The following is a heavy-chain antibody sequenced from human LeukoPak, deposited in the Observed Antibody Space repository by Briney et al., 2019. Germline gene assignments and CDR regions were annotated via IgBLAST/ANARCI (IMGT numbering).Heavy chain of an antibody. CDR3: ARQTGSGLFILP. CDR1: GGSISSGSYY. CDR2: IYYTGNT. J-gene: IGHJ4*02. Sequence: SETLSLTCTVSGGSISSGSYYYSWIRQPPGMGLEWIGSIYYTGNTYYNASLKSQVSISIDTSKNQFSLKLTSVTAADTAVYYCARQTGSGLFILPGGQGTLVTVSS. D-gene: IGHD3/OR15-3a*01. V-gene: IGHV4-39*01.